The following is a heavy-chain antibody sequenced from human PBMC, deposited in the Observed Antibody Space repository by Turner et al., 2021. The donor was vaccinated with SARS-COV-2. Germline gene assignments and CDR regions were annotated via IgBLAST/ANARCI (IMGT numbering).Heavy chain of an antibody. V-gene: IGHV1-69*04. CDR3: AGLYQGIAAAAISWFDP. CDR2: VIPILGSA. CDR1: ACTFCSYA. D-gene: IGHD6-13*01. Sequence: QVQLGQSGAEVNKPGSSVQGSCKASACTFCSYAISWERQAPGQGLEGMGRVIPILGSANYAQKSQGRVTITANKSTSTAYMKLSSLRSEDTAVYDGAGLYQGIAAAAISWFDPWGQGTLVTVSS. J-gene: IGHJ5*02.